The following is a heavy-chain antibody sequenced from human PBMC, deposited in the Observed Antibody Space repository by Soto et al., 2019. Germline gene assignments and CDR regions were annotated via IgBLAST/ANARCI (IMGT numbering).Heavy chain of an antibody. D-gene: IGHD3-9*01. CDR3: ASSKGVTIAPNWFDP. J-gene: IGHJ5*02. CDR1: GGSFSGYY. V-gene: IGHV4-34*01. Sequence: SETLSLTCAVYGGSFSGYYWSWIRQPPGKGLEWIGEINHSGSTNYNPSLKSRVTISVDTSKNQFSLKLSSVTAADTAVYYCASSKGVTIAPNWFDPWGQGTLVTVSS. CDR2: INHSGST.